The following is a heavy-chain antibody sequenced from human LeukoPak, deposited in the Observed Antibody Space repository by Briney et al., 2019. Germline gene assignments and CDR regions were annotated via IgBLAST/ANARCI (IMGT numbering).Heavy chain of an antibody. Sequence: ETLSLTCAVYGGSFSGYYWSWIRQPPGKGLEWIGEINHSGSTNYNPSLKSRVTISVDTSKNQFSLKLSSVTAADTAVYYCVLGLDYWGQGTLVTVSS. J-gene: IGHJ4*02. D-gene: IGHD1-26*01. CDR2: INHSGST. CDR3: VLGLDY. CDR1: GGSFSGYY. V-gene: IGHV4-34*01.